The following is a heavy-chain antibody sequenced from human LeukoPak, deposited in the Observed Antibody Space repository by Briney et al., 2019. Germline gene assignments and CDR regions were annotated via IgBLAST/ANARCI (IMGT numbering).Heavy chain of an antibody. J-gene: IGHJ6*03. CDR2: VYHSGST. V-gene: IGHV4-4*02. Sequence: PSGTLSLTCAVSGGSISSSNWWSWIRQPPGKGLEWIGEVYHSGSTYYNPSLKSRVTISVDTSKNHFSLKLSSVTAADTAVYYCAREGAYYYGSGSNDYYMDVWGKGTTVTGSS. CDR3: AREGAYYYGSGSNDYYMDV. D-gene: IGHD3-10*01. CDR1: GGSISSSNW.